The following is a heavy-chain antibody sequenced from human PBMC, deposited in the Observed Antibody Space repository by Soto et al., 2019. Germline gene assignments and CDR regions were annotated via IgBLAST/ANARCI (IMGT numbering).Heavy chain of an antibody. J-gene: IGHJ4*02. CDR2: IYFSGSA. CDR3: ARVQSYYGGNTFDY. CDR1: GDSINSGGYY. D-gene: IGHD2-21*01. V-gene: IGHV4-31*03. Sequence: SETLSLTCTVSGDSINSGGYYWSWIRQLPGKGLEWIGYIYFSGSAYYNPSLKSRVTISLDTSKNQFSLKLSSVTAADTAVYYCARVQSYYGGNTFDYWGQGTLVTVSS.